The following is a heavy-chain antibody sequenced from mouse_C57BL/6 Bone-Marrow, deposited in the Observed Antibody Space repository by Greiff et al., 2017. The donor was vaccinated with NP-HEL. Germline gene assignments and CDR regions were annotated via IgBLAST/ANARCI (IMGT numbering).Heavy chain of an antibody. V-gene: IGHV1-7*01. CDR2: INPSSGYT. CDR3: APRRIYYGNPYYYAMDY. Sequence: QVQLQQSGAELAKPGASVKLSCKASGYTFTSYWMHWVKQRPGQGLEWIGYINPSSGYTKSNQKFKDKATLTADKSSSTAYMQLSSLTYDDSAVYYCAPRRIYYGNPYYYAMDYWGQGTSVTVSS. D-gene: IGHD2-1*01. J-gene: IGHJ4*01. CDR1: GYTFTSYW.